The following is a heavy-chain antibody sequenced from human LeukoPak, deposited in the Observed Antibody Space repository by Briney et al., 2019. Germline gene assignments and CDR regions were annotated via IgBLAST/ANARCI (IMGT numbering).Heavy chain of an antibody. V-gene: IGHV3-9*01. CDR2: ISWNSGSI. J-gene: IGHJ6*02. D-gene: IGHD3-16*01. CDR3: AKDIGGGSYHYYGMDV. CDR1: GFSFDDYA. Sequence: GRSLRLSCAASGFSFDDYAMHWVRQAPGKGLEWVSGISWNSGSIGYADSVKGRFTISRDNAKNSLYLQMNSLRAEDTALYYCAKDIGGGSYHYYGMDVWGQGTTVTVSS.